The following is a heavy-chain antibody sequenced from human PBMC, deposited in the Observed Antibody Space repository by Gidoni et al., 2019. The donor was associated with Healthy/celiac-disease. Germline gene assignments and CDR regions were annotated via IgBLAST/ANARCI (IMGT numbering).Heavy chain of an antibody. CDR2: ISYDGSNK. J-gene: IGHJ4*02. CDR3: AKVYSSGWADY. D-gene: IGHD6-19*01. V-gene: IGHV3-30*18. CDR1: GFTFSSYG. Sequence: QVQLVESGGGVVQPGRSLRLSCAASGFTFSSYGMHCVRQAPGKGLEWVAVISYDGSNKYYADSVKGRFTISRDNSKNTLYLQMNSLRAEDTAVYYCAKVYSSGWADYWGQGTLVTVSS.